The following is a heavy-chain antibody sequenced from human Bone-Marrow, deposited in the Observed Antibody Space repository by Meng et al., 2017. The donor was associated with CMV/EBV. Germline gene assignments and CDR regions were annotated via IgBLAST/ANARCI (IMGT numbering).Heavy chain of an antibody. CDR3: ARTADKGFIVVVQAAPYYFDY. D-gene: IGHD2-2*01. CDR2: IYYSGST. V-gene: IGHV4-39*01. J-gene: IGHJ4*02. Sequence: SETLSPTCTVSGGSISSSSYYWGWIRQPPGKGLEWIGSIYYSGSTYYNPSLKSRVTISVDTSKNQFSLKLSSVTAADTAVYYCARTADKGFIVVVQAAPYYFDYWGQGTLVTVSS. CDR1: GGSISSSSYY.